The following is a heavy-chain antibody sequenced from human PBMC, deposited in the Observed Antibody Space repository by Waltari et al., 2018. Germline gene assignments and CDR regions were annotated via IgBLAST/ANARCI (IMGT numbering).Heavy chain of an antibody. J-gene: IGHJ2*01. CDR3: ASRPFGGWYFDL. CDR1: GLTFHTYT. Sequence: EVQLVESGGGLVKPGGSLRLSCAASGLTFHTYTMNWVRQAPGKGLEWVSSISASGTSIYYVDSVKGRFTISRDNAENSLFLQMNSLRVGDTAIYYCASRPFGGWYFDLWGRGTLVTVSS. V-gene: IGHV3-21*02. D-gene: IGHD3-10*01. CDR2: ISASGTSI.